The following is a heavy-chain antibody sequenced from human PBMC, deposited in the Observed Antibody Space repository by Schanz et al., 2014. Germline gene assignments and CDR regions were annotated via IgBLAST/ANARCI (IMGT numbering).Heavy chain of an antibody. Sequence: QVQLVQSGAEVKKPGSSVKVSCKASGGIFSSFTISWVRQAPGQGLEWLGMIIPILPASKYAQKFQGRVTITADKSPNTAYMELNGLRSEDTAVYYCATSDLSISAAGTWGQGTLVTVSS. CDR2: IIPILPAS. V-gene: IGHV1-69*08. CDR1: GGIFSSFT. CDR3: ATSDLSISAAGT. D-gene: IGHD6-13*01. J-gene: IGHJ4*02.